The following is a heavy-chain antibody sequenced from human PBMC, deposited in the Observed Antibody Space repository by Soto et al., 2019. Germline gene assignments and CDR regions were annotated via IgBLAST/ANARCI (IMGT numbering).Heavy chain of an antibody. CDR2: IYTSGST. D-gene: IGHD5-18*01. CDR1: GGSISIYY. Sequence: LSLACTVSGGSISIYYWIRIRQPAGTGLEWIGRIYTSGSTNYNPSLKSRVTMSVDPSKNQFSLKLSSVTAADTAVYYCARATGYSYGSPFDYWGQGTLVTVSS. J-gene: IGHJ4*02. CDR3: ARATGYSYGSPFDY. V-gene: IGHV4-4*07.